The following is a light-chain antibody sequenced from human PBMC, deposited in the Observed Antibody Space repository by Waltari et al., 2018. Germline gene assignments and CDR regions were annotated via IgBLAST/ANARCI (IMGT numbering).Light chain of an antibody. CDR2: ETN. Sequence: QSVLTQPPSLSAAPGPKVTISCSGSSSAIGTNYVTWYQQLPGTAPKLLIYETNERPSGIPDRFSGSKSGTSATLGITGLQTADEAEYFCATWHSSLSAVVFGGGTKLTVL. CDR3: ATWHSSLSAVV. J-gene: IGLJ2*01. V-gene: IGLV1-51*02. CDR1: SSAIGTNY.